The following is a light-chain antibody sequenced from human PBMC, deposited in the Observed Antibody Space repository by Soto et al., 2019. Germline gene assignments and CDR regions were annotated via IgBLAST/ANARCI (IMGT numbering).Light chain of an antibody. CDR2: GAS. CDR3: QQYGSSPLIT. Sequence: EIVLTQSPGTLSLSPGERATLSCRASQSVSSSYLAWYQQKPGQAPRLLIYGASSRATGIPDSFSGSGSGTAFTLTISRLEPEDFAVYYCQQYGSSPLITFGPGTKVDIK. V-gene: IGKV3-20*01. J-gene: IGKJ3*01. CDR1: QSVSSSY.